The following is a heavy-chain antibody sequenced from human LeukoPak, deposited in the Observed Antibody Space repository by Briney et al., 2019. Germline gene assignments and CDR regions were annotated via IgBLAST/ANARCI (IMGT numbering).Heavy chain of an antibody. CDR2: ISYDGSNK. D-gene: IGHD1-20*01. Sequence: GGSLRLSCAASGLTFSSYGMHWVRQAPGKGLEWVAVISYDGSNKYYADSVKGRFTISRDNSKNTLYLQMNSLRAEDTAVYYCAKDPVGNWNYFDYWGQGTLVTVSS. CDR3: AKDPVGNWNYFDY. V-gene: IGHV3-30*18. CDR1: GLTFSSYG. J-gene: IGHJ4*02.